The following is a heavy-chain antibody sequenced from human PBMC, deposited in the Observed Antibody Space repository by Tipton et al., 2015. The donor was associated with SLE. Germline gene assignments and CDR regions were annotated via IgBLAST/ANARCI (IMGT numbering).Heavy chain of an antibody. CDR2: IYYSGST. CDR1: GGSISSYY. Sequence: LVKPTQTLTLTCTFSGGSISSYYWSWIRQPPGKGLEWIGYIYYSGSTNYNPSLKSRVTISVDTSKNQFSLKLSSVTAADTAVYYCARVLGEPDWYFDLWGRGTLVTVSS. CDR3: ARVLGEPDWYFDL. J-gene: IGHJ2*01. D-gene: IGHD3-10*01. V-gene: IGHV4-59*01.